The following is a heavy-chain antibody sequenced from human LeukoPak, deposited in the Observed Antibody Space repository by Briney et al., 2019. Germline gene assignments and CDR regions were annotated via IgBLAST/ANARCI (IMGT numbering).Heavy chain of an antibody. CDR1: GFTFSTYA. D-gene: IGHD3-3*01. CDR3: AKEYPVGLWSGSFDY. Sequence: GGSLRLSCAASGFTFSTYAMSWVRQAPGKGLEWVSGMSGSGSSTYYADSVKGRFTISRDNSKNTLYLQMNSLRAEDTAVYYCAKEYPVGLWSGSFDYWGQGTLVTVSS. CDR2: MSGSGSST. V-gene: IGHV3-23*01. J-gene: IGHJ4*02.